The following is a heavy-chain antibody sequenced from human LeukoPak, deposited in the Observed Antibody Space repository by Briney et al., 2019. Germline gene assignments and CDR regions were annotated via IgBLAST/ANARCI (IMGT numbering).Heavy chain of an antibody. CDR1: GYTFTSYD. J-gene: IGHJ5*02. Sequence: ASVKVSCKASGYTFTSYDINWVRQATGQGLEWMGWMNPNSGNTGYAQKLQGRVTMTRNTSISTAYMELSSLRSEDTAVYYCARWPVGATSSWFDPWGQGTLVTVSS. D-gene: IGHD1-26*01. V-gene: IGHV1-8*01. CDR3: ARWPVGATSSWFDP. CDR2: MNPNSGNT.